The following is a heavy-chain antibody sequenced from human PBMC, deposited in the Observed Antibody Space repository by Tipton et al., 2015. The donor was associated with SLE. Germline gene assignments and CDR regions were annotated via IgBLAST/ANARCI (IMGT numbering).Heavy chain of an antibody. J-gene: IGHJ4*02. D-gene: IGHD3-9*01. CDR2: ISAYNGNT. CDR1: GYPFISYY. Sequence: QLVQSGAEVKKPGASVRVSCQTSGYPFISYYGHWVRQAPGQGLEWMGWISAYNGNTNYAQKLQGRVTMTTDTSTSTAYMELRSLRSDDTAVYYCRLTLTGYYEFDYWGQGTLVTVSS. CDR3: RLTLTGYYEFDY. V-gene: IGHV1-18*04.